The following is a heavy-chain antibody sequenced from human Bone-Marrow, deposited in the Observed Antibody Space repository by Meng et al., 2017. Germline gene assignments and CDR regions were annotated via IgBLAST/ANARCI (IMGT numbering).Heavy chain of an antibody. CDR2: ISGRGGST. CDR3: AKVRGAYCGGDCYLDAFDI. Sequence: GGSLRLSCAASGFTFSSYAMSGVRQAPGKGLEWVSAISGRGGSTYYADSVKGRFTISRDNSKNTLYLQMNSLRAEDTAVYYCAKVRGAYCGGDCYLDAFDIWGQGTMVTVSS. V-gene: IGHV3-23*01. D-gene: IGHD2-21*02. J-gene: IGHJ3*02. CDR1: GFTFSSYA.